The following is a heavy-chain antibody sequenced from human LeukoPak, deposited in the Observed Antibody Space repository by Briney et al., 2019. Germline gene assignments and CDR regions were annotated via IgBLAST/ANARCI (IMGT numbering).Heavy chain of an antibody. CDR2: IKSKTDGGTT. J-gene: IGHJ4*02. CDR3: TTRCSSTSCKYFDY. CDR1: GFTFSNAW. Sequence: GGSLRLSCAASGFTFSNAWMGWVRQAPGKGLEWVGRIKSKTDGGTTDYAAPVKGRFTISRDDSKNTLYLQMNSLKTEDTAVYYCTTRCSSTSCKYFDYWGQGTLVTVSS. D-gene: IGHD2-2*01. V-gene: IGHV3-15*01.